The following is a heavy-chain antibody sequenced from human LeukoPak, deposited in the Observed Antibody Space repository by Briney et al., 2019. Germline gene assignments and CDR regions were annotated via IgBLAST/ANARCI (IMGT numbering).Heavy chain of an antibody. CDR2: IIPIFGTA. D-gene: IGHD6-13*01. Sequence: SVKVSCKASGGTFSSYAISWVRQAPGQGLEWMGGIIPIFGTANYAQKFQGRVTITTDESTSTAYMELSSLRSEDTAVYSCARSMGRQQLVLTGWFDPWGQGTLVTVSS. CDR1: GGTFSSYA. CDR3: ARSMGRQQLVLTGWFDP. V-gene: IGHV1-69*05. J-gene: IGHJ5*02.